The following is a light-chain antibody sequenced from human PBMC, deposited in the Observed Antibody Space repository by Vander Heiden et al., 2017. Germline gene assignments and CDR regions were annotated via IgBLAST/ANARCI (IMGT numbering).Light chain of an antibody. CDR3: RGEGTLGRT. CDR2: DAS. J-gene: IGKJ1*01. Sequence: AAPLALSPGERATLSCGASQSVSSNRLDWYQQKPGLVHMILIYDASTTVTGIPERIRGRASATAFTRSMIRMEREDFVVYYCRGEGTLGRTFGQGTKVEIK. CDR1: QSVSSNR. V-gene: IGKV3D-20*01.